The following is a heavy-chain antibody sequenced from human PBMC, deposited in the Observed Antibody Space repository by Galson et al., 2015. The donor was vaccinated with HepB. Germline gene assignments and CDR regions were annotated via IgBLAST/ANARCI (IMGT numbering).Heavy chain of an antibody. CDR1: GGTFSSYA. CDR2: IIPIFGTA. D-gene: IGHD2-2*01. J-gene: IGHJ6*02. CDR3: ARDDFPKIVVVPAAEPPGHYYYGMDV. Sequence: SVKVSCKASGGTFSSYAISWVRQAPGQGLEWMGGIIPIFGTANYAQKFQGRVTITADESTSTAYMELSSLRSEDTAVYYCARDDFPKIVVVPAAEPPGHYYYGMDVWGQGTTVTVSS. V-gene: IGHV1-69*13.